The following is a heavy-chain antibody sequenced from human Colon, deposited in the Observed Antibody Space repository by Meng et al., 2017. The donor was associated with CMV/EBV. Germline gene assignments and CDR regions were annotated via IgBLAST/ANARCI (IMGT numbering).Heavy chain of an antibody. D-gene: IGHD6-13*01. CDR3: AKDRLAAADRGYFDS. J-gene: IGHJ4*02. CDR1: GFTFSSYA. Sequence: GESLKISCAASGFTFSSYAMAWVRLAPGKGLVWVSAISASGATTYYSGSVQGRFAISRDNSKNTVYLFMHSLRAEDTALYYCAKDRLAAADRGYFDSWGQGMLVTVSS. CDR2: ISASGATT. V-gene: IGHV3-23*01.